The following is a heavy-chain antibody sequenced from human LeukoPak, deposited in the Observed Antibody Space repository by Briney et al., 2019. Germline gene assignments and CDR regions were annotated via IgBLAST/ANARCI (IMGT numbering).Heavy chain of an antibody. CDR3: ARRPDKNGSGSYWYYFDY. CDR2: NSAYNDNT. CDR1: GYTFTNYG. J-gene: IGHJ4*02. D-gene: IGHD3-10*01. V-gene: IGHV1-18*01. Sequence: WASVKVSCKASGYTFTNYGIIWVRQAPGRGLEWMGWNSAYNDNTNYAQKFQGRVTMTTDTSTSTAYMELRSLRSDDTAVYYCARRPDKNGSGSYWYYFDYWGQGTLVTVSS.